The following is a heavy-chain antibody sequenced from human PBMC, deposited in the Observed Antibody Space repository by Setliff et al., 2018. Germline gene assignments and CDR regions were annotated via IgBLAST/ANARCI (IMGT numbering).Heavy chain of an antibody. Sequence: SETLSLTCTVSGASINSHYRSWIRQPPGKGLEWIGLFFYSGDSRYNPSLKSRVTMSVDASKDQFSLTVTSVTAADTAMYYCARGRNVAARLLDSWGQGTLVTVSS. V-gene: IGHV4-59*11. CDR2: FFYSGDS. CDR1: GASINSHY. J-gene: IGHJ4*02. D-gene: IGHD6-6*01. CDR3: ARGRNVAARLLDS.